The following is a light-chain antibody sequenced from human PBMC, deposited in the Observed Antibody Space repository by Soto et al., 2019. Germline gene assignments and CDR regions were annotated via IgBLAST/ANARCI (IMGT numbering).Light chain of an antibody. J-gene: IGLJ3*02. CDR1: TGAVTSGHY. CDR2: DTT. Sequence: QAVVTQEPSLTVSPGGTVTLTCGSTTGAVTSGHYPDWFQQKAGQAPRTLIYDTTKRHFWTPARFSGSLLGGKAALTLSGAQPEDEADYYCLLSYSGAQVFGGGTKLTVL. CDR3: LLSYSGAQV. V-gene: IGLV7-46*01.